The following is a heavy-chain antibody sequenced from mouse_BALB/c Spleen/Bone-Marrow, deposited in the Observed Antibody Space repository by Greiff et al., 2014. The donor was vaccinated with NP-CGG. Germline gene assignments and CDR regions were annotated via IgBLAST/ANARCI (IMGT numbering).Heavy chain of an antibody. J-gene: IGHJ2*01. Sequence: VQLQQSGPELVKPGASVKMSCKASGYTFTSYVMHWGKQKPGQGLEWIGYIHPYNDGTKYNEKFKGKATLTSDKSSSTAYMELSSLTSEDSAVYYCARRYGNYYFDYWGQGTTLTGSS. D-gene: IGHD2-10*02. CDR3: ARRYGNYYFDY. CDR1: GYTFTSYV. V-gene: IGHV1-14*01. CDR2: IHPYNDGT.